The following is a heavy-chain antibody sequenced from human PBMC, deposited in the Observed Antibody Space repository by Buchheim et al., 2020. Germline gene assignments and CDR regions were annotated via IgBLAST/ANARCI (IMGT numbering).Heavy chain of an antibody. CDR2: IAPSDSYT. V-gene: IGHV5-10-1*03. D-gene: IGHD4-23*01. Sequence: EVQLVQSGAEVKKPGESLRISCKDSGNTFTSYWINWVRQMPGKGLEWMGRIAPSDSYTNYSPSFQGHVTISAAKSISTAYLQWKSLKASDTAMYYCARHASPWGNIDWFDPWGQGTL. CDR1: GNTFTSYW. J-gene: IGHJ5*02. CDR3: ARHASPWGNIDWFDP.